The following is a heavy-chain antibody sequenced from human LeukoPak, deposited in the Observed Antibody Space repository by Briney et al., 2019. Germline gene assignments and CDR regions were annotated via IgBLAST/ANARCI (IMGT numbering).Heavy chain of an antibody. D-gene: IGHD3-22*01. V-gene: IGHV5-51*01. Sequence: GESLKISCKVSGYDFTSDWIGWVRQMPGKGLEWMGIIYPGNSGTRYSPSFQGQVTISADKSISTAYVQWSSLNASDTAMYYCARQADYYDSSGYYYVDYWGQGTLVTVSS. CDR2: IYPGNSGT. J-gene: IGHJ4*02. CDR1: GYDFTSDW. CDR3: ARQADYYDSSGYYYVDY.